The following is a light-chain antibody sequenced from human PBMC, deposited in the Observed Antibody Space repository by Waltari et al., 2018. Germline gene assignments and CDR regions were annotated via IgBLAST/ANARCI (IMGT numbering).Light chain of an antibody. CDR3: SSYTSSSTPYVV. CDR1: SSDVGGYNY. Sequence: QSALTQPASVSGSPGQSITISCTGTSSDVGGYNYVSWYQQHPGKAPKLMIYDVGNRPSGVSTRFSGSKSGNTASLTISGLQAEDEADYYCSSYTSSSTPYVVFGGGTKLTVL. CDR2: DVG. J-gene: IGLJ2*01. V-gene: IGLV2-14*01.